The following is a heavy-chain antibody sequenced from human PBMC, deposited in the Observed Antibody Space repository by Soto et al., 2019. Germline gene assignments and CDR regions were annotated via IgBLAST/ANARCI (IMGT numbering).Heavy chain of an antibody. V-gene: IGHV1-2*04. CDR2: INPNSGGT. D-gene: IGHD6-19*01. Sequence: ASVKVSCKASGYTFTGYYMHWVRQAPGQGLEWMGWINPNSGGTNYAQKFQGWVTMTRDTSISTAYMELSRLRSDDTAVYYCARVTGERSGWSPFVYWGQGTLVTVSS. J-gene: IGHJ4*02. CDR1: GYTFTGYY. CDR3: ARVTGERSGWSPFVY.